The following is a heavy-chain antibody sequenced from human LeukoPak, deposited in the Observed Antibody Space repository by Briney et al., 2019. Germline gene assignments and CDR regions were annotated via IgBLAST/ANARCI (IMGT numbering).Heavy chain of an antibody. CDR1: GFTFSSYA. Sequence: PGGSLRLSCAASGFTFSSYAMHWVRQAPGKGLEYVSAISSNGGSTYYANSVKGRFTISRDNSKNTLYLQMGSLRAEDMAVYYCARPRDFWSGYHLDYWDQGTLVTVSS. CDR3: ARPRDFWSGYHLDY. V-gene: IGHV3-64*01. D-gene: IGHD3-3*01. CDR2: ISSNGGST. J-gene: IGHJ4*02.